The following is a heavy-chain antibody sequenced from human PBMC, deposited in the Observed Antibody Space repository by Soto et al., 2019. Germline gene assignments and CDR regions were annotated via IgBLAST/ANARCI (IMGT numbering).Heavy chain of an antibody. D-gene: IGHD7-27*01. Sequence: PSETLSRTCTVSGDSMSSYYWNWIRQPAGKGLEWVGRISATGRTSYMSSLKSRITLSVDTSKNQFSLNLKFVTAADTAVYFCARDQSGAADIWGQGTMVTVSS. CDR3: ARDQSGAADI. CDR2: ISATGRT. J-gene: IGHJ3*02. V-gene: IGHV4-4*07. CDR1: GDSMSSYY.